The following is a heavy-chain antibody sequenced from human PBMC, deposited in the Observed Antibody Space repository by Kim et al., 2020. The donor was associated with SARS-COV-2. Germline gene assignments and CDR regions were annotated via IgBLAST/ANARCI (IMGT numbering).Heavy chain of an antibody. CDR3: ASDPGGEKVIRFYYNGLDV. Sequence: SVKVSCKSSGGTFSSSPISWVRQAPGQGLEWVGLIIPIYGTTNFAQGFHDRVTITADEGTSTVYMEMRRLGVGDTAVYYCASDPGGEKVIRFYYNGLDV. J-gene: IGHJ6*01. D-gene: IGHD3-16*01. CDR2: IIPIYGTT. CDR1: GGTFSSSP. V-gene: IGHV1-69*13.